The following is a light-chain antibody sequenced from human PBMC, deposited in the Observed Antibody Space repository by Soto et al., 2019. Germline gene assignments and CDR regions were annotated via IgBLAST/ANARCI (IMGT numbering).Light chain of an antibody. CDR2: DAS. CDR1: QSVSSY. V-gene: IGKV3-11*01. J-gene: IGKJ2*01. Sequence: EIVLTQSPATLSLSPGERATLSCRASQSVSSYLAWYQQKPGQAPRLLIYDASNRATGIPARFSGSGSGTYFTPTISSLAPEDFVVYYCQQRSNWPPYTFGQGTKLEIK. CDR3: QQRSNWPPYT.